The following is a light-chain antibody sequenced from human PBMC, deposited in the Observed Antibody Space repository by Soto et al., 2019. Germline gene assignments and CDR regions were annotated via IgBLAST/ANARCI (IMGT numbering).Light chain of an antibody. CDR2: EVS. CDR3: SPYTSSSTYV. CDR1: SSDVSRYNY. J-gene: IGLJ1*01. V-gene: IGLV2-14*01. Sequence: QSVLTQPASVSGSPGQSITISCTGTSSDVSRYNYVSWYQQHPGKVPKLMIYEVSNRPSGVSNRFSGSKSGNTASLTISGLQAEDEADYYCSPYTSSSTYVFGTGTKVTVL.